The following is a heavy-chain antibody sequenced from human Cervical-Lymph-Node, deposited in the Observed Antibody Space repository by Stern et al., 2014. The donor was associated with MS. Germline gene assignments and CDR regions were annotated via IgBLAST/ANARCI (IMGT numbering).Heavy chain of an antibody. CDR3: ATANYEFGYYGMDV. CDR1: GFAFDDYA. J-gene: IGHJ6*02. Sequence: VQLMQSGGGLVQPGRSLRLSCAAAGFAFDDYAMHWVRPAPGKGLEWVSGISWSGTKIGYADSVKGRFTISRDNAKNSLFLQMNNLRAEDTALYYCATANYEFGYYGMDVWGQGTAVTVS. V-gene: IGHV3-9*01. D-gene: IGHD3-3*01. CDR2: ISWSGTKI.